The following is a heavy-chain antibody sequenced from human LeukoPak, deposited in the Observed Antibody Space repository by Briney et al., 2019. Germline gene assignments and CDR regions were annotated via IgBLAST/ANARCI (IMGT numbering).Heavy chain of an antibody. V-gene: IGHV1-2*02. CDR1: GYTFTGYY. J-gene: IGHJ5*02. Sequence: GASVKVSCKASGYTFTGYYMHWVRQAPGQGLEWMGWINPNSGGTNYAQKFQGRVTMTRDTSISTAYMKLSRLRSDDTAVYYCARDPTTYYYDSSGYYSVGWFDPWGQGTLVTVSS. D-gene: IGHD3-22*01. CDR2: INPNSGGT. CDR3: ARDPTTYYYDSSGYYSVGWFDP.